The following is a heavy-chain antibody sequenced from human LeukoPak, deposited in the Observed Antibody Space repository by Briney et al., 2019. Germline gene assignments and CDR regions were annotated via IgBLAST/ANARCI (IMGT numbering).Heavy chain of an antibody. Sequence: GGSLRLSCAASGFTFNSHAMSWVRQAPGKGLECVSTISGSGGSANYADSVKGRFTISRDNSKNTLYLQMNSLKAEDAALYYCAKGNYGEKIDYWGPGTLVTVSS. CDR2: ISGSGGSA. CDR3: AKGNYGEKIDY. J-gene: IGHJ4*02. D-gene: IGHD4-17*01. V-gene: IGHV3-23*01. CDR1: GFTFNSHA.